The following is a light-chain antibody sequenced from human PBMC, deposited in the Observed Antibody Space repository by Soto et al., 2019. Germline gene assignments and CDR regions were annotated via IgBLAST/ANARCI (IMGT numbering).Light chain of an antibody. CDR2: DNN. CDR1: SSNIGNNY. V-gene: IGLV1-51*01. CDR3: GTWDNSLGSGV. J-gene: IGLJ2*01. Sequence: QSVLTQPPSVSAAPGQKVTISCSGSSSNIGNNYVSWYQQLPGTAPKLLIFDNNKRPSGIPDRFSGSRSGTSATLGITGLQTGDEADHYCGTWDNSLGSGVFGGGTKLTVL.